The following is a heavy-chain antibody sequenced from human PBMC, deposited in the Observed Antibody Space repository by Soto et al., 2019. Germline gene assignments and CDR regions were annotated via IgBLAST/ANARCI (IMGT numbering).Heavy chain of an antibody. D-gene: IGHD3-22*01. CDR1: GGTFSGYT. J-gene: IGHJ4*02. CDR3: ARDGTLYDSSAYYYLY. V-gene: IGHV1-69*13. CDR2: ITPMFGTP. Sequence: SVKVSCKASGGTFSGYTITWVRQAPGQGLEWMGGITPMFGTPNYAQKFQGRVTITADESTSTAYMELSSLRSEDTAMYYCARDGTLYDSSAYYYLYWGQGTLVTVSS.